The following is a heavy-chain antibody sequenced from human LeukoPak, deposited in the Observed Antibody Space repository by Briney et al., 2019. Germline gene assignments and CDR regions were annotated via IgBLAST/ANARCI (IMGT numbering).Heavy chain of an antibody. D-gene: IGHD5-18*01. V-gene: IGHV3-11*06. CDR2: ISSSSNYI. CDR3: ARERGYSYGYSDY. Sequence: PGGSLRLACAASGFTFSDYYMSWIRQAPGKGLEWVSSISSSSNYIYYADSVKGRFTISRDNAKNSLYLQMNSLRAEDTAVYYCARERGYSYGYSDYWGQGTLVTVSS. CDR1: GFTFSDYY. J-gene: IGHJ4*02.